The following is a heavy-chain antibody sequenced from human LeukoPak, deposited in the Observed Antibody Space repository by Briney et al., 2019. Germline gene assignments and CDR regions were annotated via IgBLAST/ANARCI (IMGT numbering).Heavy chain of an antibody. V-gene: IGHV4-34*01. Sequence: SETLSLTCAVYGGSFSAYYRSWIRQSPGKGLEWIAEINHRGDTNYNPSVKSRVSISVDTSKNQFSLKVTSLTAADTAVYYCARGPTISETGYFDYWGQGTLVTVSS. J-gene: IGHJ4*03. CDR3: ARGPTISETGYFDY. D-gene: IGHD1-1*01. CDR1: GGSFSAYY. CDR2: INHRGDT.